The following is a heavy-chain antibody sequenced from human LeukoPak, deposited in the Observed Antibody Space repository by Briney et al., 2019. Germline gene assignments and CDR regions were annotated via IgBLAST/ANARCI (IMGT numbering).Heavy chain of an antibody. D-gene: IGHD4-23*01. Sequence: GASVKVSCKASGYTFTTFYMHWVRQSPGQGLEWMGIIDPSGPKTTYSQKFQGRVTMTRDMSTSTVYMELSSLRSEDTAVYYCARDLYGGISATFDYWGQGTLVTVSS. CDR2: IDPSGPKT. CDR1: GYTFTTFY. V-gene: IGHV1-46*01. J-gene: IGHJ4*02. CDR3: ARDLYGGISATFDY.